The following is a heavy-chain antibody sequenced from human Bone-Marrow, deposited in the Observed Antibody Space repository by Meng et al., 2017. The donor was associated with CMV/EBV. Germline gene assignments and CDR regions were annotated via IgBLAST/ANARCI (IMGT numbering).Heavy chain of an antibody. CDR1: GYTFTSYD. CDR3: ARTSGLTIFGVSGYYYYGMDV. D-gene: IGHD3-3*01. CDR2: MNPNSGDT. J-gene: IGHJ6*02. Sequence: ASVKVSCKASGYTFTSYDINWVRQATGQGLEWMGWMNPNSGDTGYAQKFQGRVTITRNTSISTAYMELSSLRSEDTAVYYCARTSGLTIFGVSGYYYYGMDVWGQGTTVTVSS. V-gene: IGHV1-8*03.